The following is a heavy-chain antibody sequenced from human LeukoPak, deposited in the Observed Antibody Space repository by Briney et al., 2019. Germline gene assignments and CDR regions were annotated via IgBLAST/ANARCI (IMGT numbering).Heavy chain of an antibody. D-gene: IGHD3-3*01. J-gene: IGHJ4*02. Sequence: GGSLRLSCAASGFTFSSYAMSWVRQAPGKGLEWVSAISGSGGTTYYADSVKGRFTISRDNSKNTLYLQMNSLRAEDTAVYYCAKLAHYDFWSGYSDYWGQGTLVTVSS. CDR1: GFTFSSYA. CDR2: ISGSGGTT. CDR3: AKLAHYDFWSGYSDY. V-gene: IGHV3-23*01.